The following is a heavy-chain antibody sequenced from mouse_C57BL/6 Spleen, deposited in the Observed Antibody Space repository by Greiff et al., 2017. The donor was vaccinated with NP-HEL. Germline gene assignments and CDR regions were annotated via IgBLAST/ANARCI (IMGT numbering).Heavy chain of an antibody. D-gene: IGHD1-1*01. Sequence: EVQGVESGGGLVQPGGSLKLSCAASGFTFSDYYMYWVRQTPEKRLEWVAYISNGGGSTYYPDTVKGRFTISRDNAKNTLYLQMSRLKSEDTAMYYCARQNSHYYGSSYAMDYWGQGTSVTVSS. CDR2: ISNGGGST. CDR1: GFTFSDYY. J-gene: IGHJ4*01. V-gene: IGHV5-12*01. CDR3: ARQNSHYYGSSYAMDY.